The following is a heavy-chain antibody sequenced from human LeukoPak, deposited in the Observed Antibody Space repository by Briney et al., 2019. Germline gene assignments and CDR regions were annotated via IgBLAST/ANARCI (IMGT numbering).Heavy chain of an antibody. D-gene: IGHD6-6*01. Sequence: SETLSLTCTVSGGSISSYYWGWIRQPPGKGLEWIGSIYYSGSTYYNPSLKSRVTISVDTSKNQFSLKLSSVTAADTAVYYCARGSNIAARTVRYYFDYWGQGTLVTVSS. CDR1: GGSISSYY. J-gene: IGHJ4*02. V-gene: IGHV4-39*07. CDR2: IYYSGST. CDR3: ARGSNIAARTVRYYFDY.